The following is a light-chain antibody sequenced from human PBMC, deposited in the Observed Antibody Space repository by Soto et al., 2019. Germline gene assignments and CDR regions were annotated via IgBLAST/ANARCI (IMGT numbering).Light chain of an antibody. V-gene: IGKV3-20*01. CDR2: SAS. Sequence: EIVLTQSPGTLSLPPGERGTLSCRASQSVSSSYLAWFQQRPGQAPRLLIYSASSRATGIPDRFSGSGSGRDFTLTISRLEPEDSAVYYCQQFGDSQFTFGPGTKVDIK. CDR1: QSVSSSY. J-gene: IGKJ3*01. CDR3: QQFGDSQFT.